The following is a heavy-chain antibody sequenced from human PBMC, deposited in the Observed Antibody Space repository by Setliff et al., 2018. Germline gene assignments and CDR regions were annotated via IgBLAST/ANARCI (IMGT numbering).Heavy chain of an antibody. Sequence: GESLKISCKGSGYSFTSYWIGWVRQMPGKDLEWMGIIYPGDSDTRYSPSFQGQVTISADKSISTAYLQWSSLKASDTAMYYCARSRSNFWSGYFNWFDPWGQGTQVTVSS. J-gene: IGHJ5*02. V-gene: IGHV5-51*01. CDR3: ARSRSNFWSGYFNWFDP. CDR2: IYPGDSDT. D-gene: IGHD3-3*01. CDR1: GYSFTSYW.